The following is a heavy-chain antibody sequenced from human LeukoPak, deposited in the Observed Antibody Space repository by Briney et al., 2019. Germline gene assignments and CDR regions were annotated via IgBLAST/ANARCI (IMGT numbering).Heavy chain of an antibody. V-gene: IGHV4-39*01. J-gene: IGHJ4*02. D-gene: IGHD3-3*01. CDR1: GFTFSSYG. CDR3: ARVHPYYDFWSGYQRSYFDY. Sequence: PGGSLRLSCAASGFTFSSYGMHWVRQPPGKGLEWIGSIYYSGSTYYNPSLKSRVTISVDTSKNQFSLKLSSVTAADTAVYYCARVHPYYDFWSGYQRSYFDYWGQGTLVTVSS. CDR2: IYYSGST.